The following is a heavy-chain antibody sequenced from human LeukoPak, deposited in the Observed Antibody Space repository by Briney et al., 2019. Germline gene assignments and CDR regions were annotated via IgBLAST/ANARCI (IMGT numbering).Heavy chain of an antibody. Sequence: GASVKVSCKASGYTFTSYYMHWVRQAPGQGLEWIGIINPSGGSTSYAQKFQGRVTMTRDTSTSTVYMELSSLRSEDTAVYYCARDLGPSQYYYDSSGYSAFDIWGQGTMVTVSS. CDR3: ARDLGPSQYYYDSSGYSAFDI. CDR2: INPSGGST. V-gene: IGHV1-46*01. D-gene: IGHD3-22*01. J-gene: IGHJ3*02. CDR1: GYTFTSYY.